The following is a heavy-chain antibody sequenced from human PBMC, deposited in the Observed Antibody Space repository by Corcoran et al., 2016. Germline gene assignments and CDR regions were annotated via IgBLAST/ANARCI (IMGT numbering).Heavy chain of an antibody. CDR3: ARDSALYDFWSGYYDYYYYGMDV. J-gene: IGHJ6*02. CDR1: GFTFISYS. D-gene: IGHD3-3*01. Sequence: EVQLVESGGGLVQPGGSLRLSCAASGFTFISYSMNWVRQAPGKGLEWVSYISSSSSTIYYADSVKGRFTISRDNAKNSLYLQMNSLRAEDTAVYYCARDSALYDFWSGYYDYYYYGMDVWGQGTTVTVSS. V-gene: IGHV3-48*04. CDR2: ISSSSSTI.